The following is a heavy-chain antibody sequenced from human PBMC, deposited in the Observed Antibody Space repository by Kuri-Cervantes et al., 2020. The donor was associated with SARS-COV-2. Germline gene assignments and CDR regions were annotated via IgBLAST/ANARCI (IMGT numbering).Heavy chain of an antibody. CDR2: IGPSGTTK. J-gene: IGHJ4*02. V-gene: IGHV3-11*04. CDR3: ARCIAAAIGGFDY. D-gene: IGHD6-13*01. Sequence: GESLKISCTASGFIFSDYYMTWIRQAPGKGLEWVSNIGPSGTTKYYADSVKGRFTISRDNAKNSLYLQMNSLRAEDTAVYYCARCIAAAIGGFDYWGQGTLVTVSS. CDR1: GFIFSDYY.